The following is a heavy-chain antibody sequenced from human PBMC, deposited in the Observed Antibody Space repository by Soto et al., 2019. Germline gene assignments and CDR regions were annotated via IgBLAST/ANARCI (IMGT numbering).Heavy chain of an antibody. CDR2: INAGNGNT. Sequence: QVSCEASLYTFPSYAMYFVRQAPGKRLEWMGWINAGNGNTKYSQKFQGRVTITRDTSASTAYMELSSLRSEDTAVYYCARFPWSSGWYSTYYYYYYGMDGWGQGTKVTFSS. CDR3: ARFPWSSGWYSTYYYYYYGMDG. CDR1: LYTFPSYA. J-gene: IGHJ6*02. D-gene: IGHD6-19*01. V-gene: IGHV1-3*01.